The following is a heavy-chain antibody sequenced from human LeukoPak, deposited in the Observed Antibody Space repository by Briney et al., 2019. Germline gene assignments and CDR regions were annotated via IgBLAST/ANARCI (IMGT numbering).Heavy chain of an antibody. V-gene: IGHV3-23*01. J-gene: IGHJ4*02. CDR3: AREAAVGATQFDY. D-gene: IGHD1-26*01. Sequence: GGFLRLSCAASGFAFSSYAMTWVRQAPGKGLEWVSAISGSGGSTFYADSVKGRFTISRDNSKNTLYLQMNSLRAEDTAVYYCAREAAVGATQFDYWGQGTLVTVSS. CDR2: ISGSGGST. CDR1: GFAFSSYA.